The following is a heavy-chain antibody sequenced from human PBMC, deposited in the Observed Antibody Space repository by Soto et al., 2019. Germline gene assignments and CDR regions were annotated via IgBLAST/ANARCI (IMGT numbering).Heavy chain of an antibody. J-gene: IGHJ1*01. Sequence: ASVKVSCKASGYTFTSYDINWVRQATGQGLEWMGWMNPNSGNAGYAQRFQGRVTMTRNTSITTAYLELSSLRAEDTAVYYCAKGVPGIAVAGTGYFQLWGQGTLVPVSA. D-gene: IGHD6-19*01. CDR2: MNPNSGNA. V-gene: IGHV1-8*01. CDR1: GYTFTSYD. CDR3: AKGVPGIAVAGTGYFQL.